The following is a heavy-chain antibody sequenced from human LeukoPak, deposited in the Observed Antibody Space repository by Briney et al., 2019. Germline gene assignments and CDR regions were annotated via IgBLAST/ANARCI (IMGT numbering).Heavy chain of an antibody. CDR1: GFTFSSYW. Sequence: PGGSLRLSCAASGFTFSSYWMNWVRQAPGKGLERVANIKEDGSEQSYVDSVKGRFTISRDNAKNSLYLQMNSLRAEDTAVYYCATGYSGYLFDYWGQGTLVTVSS. CDR3: ATGYSGYLFDY. D-gene: IGHD5-12*01. V-gene: IGHV3-7*01. CDR2: IKEDGSEQ. J-gene: IGHJ4*02.